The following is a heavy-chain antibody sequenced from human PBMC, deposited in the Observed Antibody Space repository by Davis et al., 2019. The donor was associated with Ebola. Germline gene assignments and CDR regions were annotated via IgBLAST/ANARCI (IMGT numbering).Heavy chain of an antibody. J-gene: IGHJ2*01. CDR3: ARDEAIAVAGSPNRYFDL. CDR2: IKQDGSEK. D-gene: IGHD6-19*01. Sequence: GESLKISCAASGFTFAIYWLSWVRQAPGKGLEWVANIKQDGSEKYYVDSVKGRFTISRDNAKSSLYLHMNSLRAEDTAVYYCARDEAIAVAGSPNRYFDLWGRGTLVPVSS. CDR1: GFTFAIYW. V-gene: IGHV3-7*01.